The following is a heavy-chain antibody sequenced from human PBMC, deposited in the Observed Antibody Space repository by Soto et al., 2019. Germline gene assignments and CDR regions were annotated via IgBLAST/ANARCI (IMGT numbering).Heavy chain of an antibody. Sequence: QVQLVQSGAEVKEPGASVKVSCKASGYTFNGYYIHWVRQAPGQGLEWMGWINPNSDGTHYAQKFQGTVTVTRDTSITTVYMELSRLRSDDTAVYFCARSLQLWLPEFDFWGQGTLVTVSS. V-gene: IGHV1-2*02. CDR1: GYTFNGYY. D-gene: IGHD5-18*01. J-gene: IGHJ4*02. CDR2: INPNSDGT. CDR3: ARSLQLWLPEFDF.